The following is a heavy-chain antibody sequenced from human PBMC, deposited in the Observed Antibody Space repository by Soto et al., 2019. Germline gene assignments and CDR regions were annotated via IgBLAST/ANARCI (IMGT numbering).Heavy chain of an antibody. CDR1: GYTFTSYA. CDR2: INDGNGNT. D-gene: IGHD2-21*02. CDR3: ARSTVVVTALDY. V-gene: IGHV1-3*05. Sequence: QVQLVQSGAEEKKPGASVKVSCKASGYTFTSYAMHWVRQAPGQRLEWMGWINDGNGNTKYSQKFQGRVTITRDTSASTAYMELSSLRSEDTAGYYCARSTVVVTALDYWGQGTLVTVSS. J-gene: IGHJ4*02.